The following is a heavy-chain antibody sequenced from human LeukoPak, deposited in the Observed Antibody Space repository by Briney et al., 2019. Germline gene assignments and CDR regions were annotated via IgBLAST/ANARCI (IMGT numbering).Heavy chain of an antibody. D-gene: IGHD4/OR15-4a*01. V-gene: IGHV3-53*01. CDR3: ARRAGAYSHPYDY. J-gene: IGHJ4*02. CDR1: GFTVSSNY. CDR2: IYSGGRT. Sequence: GGSLRLSCAASGFTVSSNYMTWVRQAPGKGLEWVSVIYSGGRTSYSDSVKGRFTISRDNSKNTLYLQMNSLRAEDTAVYYCARRAGAYSHPYDYWGQGTLVTVSS.